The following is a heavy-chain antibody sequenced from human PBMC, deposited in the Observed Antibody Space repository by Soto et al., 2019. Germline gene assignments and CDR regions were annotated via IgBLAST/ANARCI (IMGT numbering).Heavy chain of an antibody. J-gene: IGHJ4*02. V-gene: IGHV3-23*01. CDR1: GFTFSSYA. CDR3: AKMTEWLRLGELVD. Sequence: GGSLRLSSAASGFTFSSYAMSWVRQAPGKGLEWVSAISGSGGSTYYADSVKGRFTISRDNSKNTLYLQMNSLRAEDTAVYYCAKMTEWLRLGELVDWGQGTLVTVSS. CDR2: ISGSGGST. D-gene: IGHD3-16*01.